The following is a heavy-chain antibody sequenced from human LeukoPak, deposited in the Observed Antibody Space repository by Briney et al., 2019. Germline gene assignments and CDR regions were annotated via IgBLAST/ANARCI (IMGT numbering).Heavy chain of an antibody. CDR3: ARGVFGGYSYGSVFDY. D-gene: IGHD5-18*01. V-gene: IGHV4-38-2*01. Sequence: SETLSLTCVVSGYSISSGYYWGWIRQPPGKGLEWIGSIYHSGSTYYNPSLKSRVTISVDTSKNQFSLKLSSVTAADTAVYYCARGVFGGYSYGSVFDYWGQGTLVTVSS. CDR2: IYHSGST. CDR1: GYSISSGYY. J-gene: IGHJ4*02.